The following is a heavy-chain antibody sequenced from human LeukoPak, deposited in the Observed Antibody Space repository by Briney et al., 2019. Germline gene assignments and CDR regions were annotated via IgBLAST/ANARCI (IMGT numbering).Heavy chain of an antibody. Sequence: ASVKVSCKASGYTFTSYAMNWVRQAPGQGLEWMGWINTNTGNPTYAQGFTGRFVFSLDTSVSTAYLQISSLKAEDTAVYYCARSFTLSSSWYNWFDPWGQGTLVTVSS. D-gene: IGHD6-13*01. CDR1: GYTFTSYA. V-gene: IGHV7-4-1*02. CDR2: INTNTGNP. J-gene: IGHJ5*02. CDR3: ARSFTLSSSWYNWFDP.